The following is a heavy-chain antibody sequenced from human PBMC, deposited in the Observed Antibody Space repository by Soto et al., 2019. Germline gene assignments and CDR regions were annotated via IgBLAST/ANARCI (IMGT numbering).Heavy chain of an antibody. Sequence: QVQLVQSGAEVKKPGASVKVSCKASGYTFTSYDINWVRQATGQGLEWMGWMNPNSGNTGYAQKFQGRVTMTRNTSISTAYMELSSLRSEDTAVYYCATLRPYDFWSGYDAFDIWGQGTMVTVSS. CDR1: GYTFTSYD. CDR2: MNPNSGNT. V-gene: IGHV1-8*01. J-gene: IGHJ3*02. D-gene: IGHD3-3*01. CDR3: ATLRPYDFWSGYDAFDI.